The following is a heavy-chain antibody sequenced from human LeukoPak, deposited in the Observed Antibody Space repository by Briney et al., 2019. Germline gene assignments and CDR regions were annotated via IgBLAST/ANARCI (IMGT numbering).Heavy chain of an antibody. CDR2: INSDGNST. CDR3: AREDLYYYYYYGMDV. J-gene: IGHJ6*02. V-gene: IGHV3-74*01. CDR1: GFTFSSYW. Sequence: PGGSLRLSCAASGFTFSSYWMHWVRQAPGKGLVWVSRINSDGNSTSYADSVKGRFTISRDNAKNTLYLQMNSLRAEDTAVYYCAREDLYYYYYYGMDVWGQGTTVTVSS.